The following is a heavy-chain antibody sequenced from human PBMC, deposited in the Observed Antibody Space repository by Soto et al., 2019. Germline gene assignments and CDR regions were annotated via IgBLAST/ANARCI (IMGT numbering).Heavy chain of an antibody. CDR3: ARVPHYYGYPWFDP. V-gene: IGHV4-30-4*01. Sequence: PSETLSLTCTFSGGSISSGDYYWSWIRQPPGKGLEWIGYIYYSGTTYYNPSLKSRVTISVDTTKNQFSLKLSSVTAAYTAVYYCARVPHYYGYPWFDPWGQGTLVTVSS. J-gene: IGHJ5*02. CDR1: GGSISSGDYY. CDR2: IYYSGTT. D-gene: IGHD3-10*01.